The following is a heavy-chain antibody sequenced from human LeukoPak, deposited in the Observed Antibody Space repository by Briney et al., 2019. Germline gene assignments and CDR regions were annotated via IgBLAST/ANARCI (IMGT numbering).Heavy chain of an antibody. CDR1: GFTFSSYA. Sequence: PGGSLRLSCAASGFTFSSYAMSWARQSPGKGLEWVSVISGGGGSTYYADSVKGRFTISRDNSKNTLYLQMNSLRADDTAVYYCAKFYDISTGYSDYWGQGTLVTVSS. CDR2: ISGGGGST. CDR3: AKFYDISTGYSDY. D-gene: IGHD3-9*01. J-gene: IGHJ4*02. V-gene: IGHV3-23*01.